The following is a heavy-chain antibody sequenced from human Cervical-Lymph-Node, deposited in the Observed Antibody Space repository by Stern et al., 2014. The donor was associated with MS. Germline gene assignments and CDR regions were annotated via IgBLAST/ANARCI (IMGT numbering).Heavy chain of an antibody. CDR2: IYWDDQK. J-gene: IGHJ4*02. CDR3: AHRTAGPFDY. V-gene: IGHV2-5*02. Sequence: SWWESGPALVKPTQTLTLTCTFSGFSLSTSGLGVGWIRQPPGEALEWLAYIYWDDQKRYSPSLKSRLTITKDTSKNQVVLTLTNVDPVDTATYYCAHRTAGPFDYWGQGTLVTVSS. CDR1: GFSLSTSGLG.